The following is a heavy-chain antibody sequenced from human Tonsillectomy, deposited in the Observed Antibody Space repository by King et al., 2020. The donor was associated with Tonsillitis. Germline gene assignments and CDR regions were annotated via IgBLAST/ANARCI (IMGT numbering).Heavy chain of an antibody. Sequence: QLQESGPGLVKPSQNLSLTCSVSGGSISSGSYYWRWIRQPAGKGLEWIGRIYTSGSTNYNPSLKSRVTMSVDTSKNQFSLKLSSVTAADTAVYYCATTTTPVEGGYFDYWGQGTLVTVSS. CDR2: IYTSGST. D-gene: IGHD3-16*01. CDR3: ATTTTPVEGGYFDY. V-gene: IGHV4-61*02. J-gene: IGHJ4*02. CDR1: GGSISSGSYY.